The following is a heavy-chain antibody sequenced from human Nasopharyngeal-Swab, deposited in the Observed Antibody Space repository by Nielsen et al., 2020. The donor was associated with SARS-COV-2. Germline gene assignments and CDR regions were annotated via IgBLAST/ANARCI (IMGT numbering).Heavy chain of an antibody. Sequence: SVKVSCKASGFAFTSSAVQWVRQARGQRLEWIGWIVVGSGNTNYAQKFQERVTITRDMSTSTAYMELSSLRSEDTAVYYCAAAKAARQGYYYYGMDVWGQGTTVTVSS. J-gene: IGHJ6*02. CDR1: GFAFTSSA. V-gene: IGHV1-58*01. D-gene: IGHD6-6*01. CDR3: AAAKAARQGYYYYGMDV. CDR2: IVVGSGNT.